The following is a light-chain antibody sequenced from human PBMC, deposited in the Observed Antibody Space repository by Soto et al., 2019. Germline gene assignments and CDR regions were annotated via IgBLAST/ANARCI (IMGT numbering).Light chain of an antibody. J-gene: IGKJ2*01. Sequence: EIVLTQSPATLSLSPGERATLSCRASQSVSSYLAWFQHNPGQAPRLLIYDASSRATGIPARFSASWSGTDYTLPIDTLEAEDSVVYYCQQRSNWPPDTFGQGTKLQIK. CDR2: DAS. V-gene: IGKV3-11*01. CDR1: QSVSSY. CDR3: QQRSNWPPDT.